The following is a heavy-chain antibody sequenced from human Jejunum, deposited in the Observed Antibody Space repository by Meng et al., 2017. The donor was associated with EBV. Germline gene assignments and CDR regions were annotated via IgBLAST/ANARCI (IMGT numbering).Heavy chain of an antibody. D-gene: IGHD3-3*01. CDR3: ARYGSGYFPALWY. Sequence: VLLQTPCPRLWKPPGPLSLPCSVSGDSISISNGWSWVRPPPGKGLGWIGEIYHSGSTNYNPSLKSRVTISVDKSKNQFSLKLSSVTAADTAVYYCARYGSGYFPALWYWGQGTLVTVSS. V-gene: IGHV4-4*03. CDR2: IYHSGST. J-gene: IGHJ4*02. CDR1: GDSISISNG.